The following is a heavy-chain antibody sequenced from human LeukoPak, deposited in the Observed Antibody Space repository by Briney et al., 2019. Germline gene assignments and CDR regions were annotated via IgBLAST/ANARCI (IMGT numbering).Heavy chain of an antibody. V-gene: IGHV4-39*01. D-gene: IGHD1-26*01. CDR2: IYYSGST. Sequence: SETLSLTCTVSGGSISSSSDYWGWIRQPPGKGLEWIGSIYYSGSTYYTPSLKSRVTISVATSKNQFSLKLSSVTAADTAVYYCASLSIVAAQNHYWGQGTLVTVSS. J-gene: IGHJ4*02. CDR3: ASLSIVAAQNHY. CDR1: GGSISSSSDY.